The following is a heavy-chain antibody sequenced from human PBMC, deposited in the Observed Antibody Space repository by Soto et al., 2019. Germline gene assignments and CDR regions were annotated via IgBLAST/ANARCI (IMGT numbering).Heavy chain of an antibody. D-gene: IGHD2-21*01. Sequence: GSLRLSCAASGFTFSDYYMSWIRQAPGKGLEWVSYISSSSSYTNYADSVKGRFTISRDNAKNSLYLQMNSLRAEDTAVYYCARDKVMATIRPWYAMDVWGQGTTVTVSS. CDR2: ISSSSSYT. J-gene: IGHJ6*02. CDR1: GFTFSDYY. V-gene: IGHV3-11*06. CDR3: ARDKVMATIRPWYAMDV.